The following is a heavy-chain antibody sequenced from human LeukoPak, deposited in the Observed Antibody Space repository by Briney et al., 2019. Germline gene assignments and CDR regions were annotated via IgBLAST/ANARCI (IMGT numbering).Heavy chain of an antibody. V-gene: IGHV1-18*01. Sequence: ASVKVSCKASGYRFTTYGISWVRQAPGQGLEWVAWINVYSGSTEYKADLQGRLTVATETSTTTAYMELRSLRSDDTAVYYCVFGECSSTSCYPRRDYWGHGTLVTVSS. CDR1: GYRFTTYG. D-gene: IGHD2-2*01. J-gene: IGHJ4*01. CDR3: VFGECSSTSCYPRRDY. CDR2: INVYSGST.